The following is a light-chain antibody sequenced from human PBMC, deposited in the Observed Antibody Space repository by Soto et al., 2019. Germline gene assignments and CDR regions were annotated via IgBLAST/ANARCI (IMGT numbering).Light chain of an antibody. V-gene: IGLV2-14*01. CDR3: SSYTSSSTPYV. Sequence: QSALTQSASVSGSPGQSITISCTGTSSDVGAYNYVSWYQQHPGKAPKVMIHDVSNRPSGVSSRFSGSKSGNTSSLTISGLQAEDEDDYYCSSYTSSSTPYVFGTGTKVTVL. CDR1: SSDVGAYNY. J-gene: IGLJ1*01. CDR2: DVS.